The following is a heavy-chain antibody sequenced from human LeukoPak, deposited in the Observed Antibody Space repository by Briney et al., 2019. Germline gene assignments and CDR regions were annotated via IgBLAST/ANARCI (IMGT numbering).Heavy chain of an antibody. CDR2: IYYSGST. D-gene: IGHD3-22*01. Sequence: SETLSLTCTVSGGSIGSYYWNWIRQPPGKGLEWIGYIYYSGSTNYNPSLKSRVTISVDKSKNQFSLKLSSVTAADTAVYYCARDYYYDSSGYYYHAFDIWGQGTMVTVSS. V-gene: IGHV4-59*12. CDR1: GGSIGSYY. J-gene: IGHJ3*02. CDR3: ARDYYYDSSGYYYHAFDI.